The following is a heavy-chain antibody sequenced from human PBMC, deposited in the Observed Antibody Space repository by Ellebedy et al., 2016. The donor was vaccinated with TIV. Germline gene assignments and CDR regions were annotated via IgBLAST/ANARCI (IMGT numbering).Heavy chain of an antibody. CDR3: SRHTDYALDY. CDR1: EFTFSDYY. Sequence: GESLKISCAASEFTFSDYYMSWIRQAPGKGMEWVSYISSSGNTIYYVDSVKGRFTITRDNAKNSLYLQMNSLRAEDTAVYYCSRHTDYALDYWGQGALVTVSS. D-gene: IGHD4-17*01. J-gene: IGHJ4*02. V-gene: IGHV3-11*04. CDR2: ISSSGNTI.